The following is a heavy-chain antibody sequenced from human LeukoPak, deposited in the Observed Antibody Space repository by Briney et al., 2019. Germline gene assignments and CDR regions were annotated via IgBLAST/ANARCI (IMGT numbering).Heavy chain of an antibody. D-gene: IGHD6-13*01. V-gene: IGHV3-15*01. CDR1: GFTFSNAW. J-gene: IGHJ4*02. Sequence: AGGSLRLSCAASGFTFSNAWMSWVRQAPGKGLEWVGRIKSKTDGGTPDYAAPVNGRFTISRDDSKNTLYLQMNSLKTEDTAVYYCTSVSRRSWYDYWGQGTLVTVSS. CDR2: IKSKTDGGTP. CDR3: TSVSRRSWYDY.